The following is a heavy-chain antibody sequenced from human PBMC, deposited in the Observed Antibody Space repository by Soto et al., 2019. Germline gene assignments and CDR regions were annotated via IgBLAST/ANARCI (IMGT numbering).Heavy chain of an antibody. CDR3: ARDHGGGITFE. CDR2: ISAYNGNT. CDR1: GYTFTSYA. J-gene: IGHJ4*02. Sequence: QVQLVQSGAEVKKPGASVKVSCKASGYTFTSYAISGVRQAPGQGLEGMGWISAYNGNTKYAQKLQGRVTMTTDTSTSTAYMELRTLRSDYTALYDCARDHGGGITFEWGQGTLVPVSS. V-gene: IGHV1-18*01. D-gene: IGHD3-16*01.